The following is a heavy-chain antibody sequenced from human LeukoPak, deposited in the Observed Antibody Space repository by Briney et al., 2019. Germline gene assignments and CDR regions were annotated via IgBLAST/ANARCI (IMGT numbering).Heavy chain of an antibody. J-gene: IGHJ4*02. CDR2: ISGSGGST. CDR3: AKPRSSTYGSGYTVFDY. CDR1: GFTFSSFP. V-gene: IGHV3-23*01. D-gene: IGHD3-10*01. Sequence: GGSLRLSCAGSGFTFSSFPMAWVRQAPGKGLKWVTVISGSGGSTYYTDSAKGRFTISRDNSQNTLYLQMNSLRAEDSAVYYCAKPRSSTYGSGYTVFDYGGQGTLVTVAS.